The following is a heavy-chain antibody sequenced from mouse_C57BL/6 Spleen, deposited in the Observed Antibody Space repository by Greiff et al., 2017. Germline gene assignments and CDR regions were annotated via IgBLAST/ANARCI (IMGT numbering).Heavy chain of an antibody. J-gene: IGHJ2*01. Sequence: EVKLVESGPVLVKPGASVKMSCKASGYTFTDYYMNWVKQSHGKSLEWIGVINPYNGGTSYNQKFKGKATLTVDKSSSTAYMELNSLTSEDSAVYYCARAEGSSYYFDYWGQGTTLTVSS. V-gene: IGHV1-19*01. D-gene: IGHD3-3*01. CDR2: INPYNGGT. CDR1: GYTFTDYY. CDR3: ARAEGSSYYFDY.